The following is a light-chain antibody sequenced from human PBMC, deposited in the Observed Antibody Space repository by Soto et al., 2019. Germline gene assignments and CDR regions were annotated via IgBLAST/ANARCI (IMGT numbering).Light chain of an antibody. Sequence: EIVMTQSPGTLSVSPGERATLSCRASQSVSSNLAWYQQKPGQAPRLLIYGASTRATGIPARFSGSGSGTDFTLTISSLQSEDFAVDYCQQYNNWPRTFGQGTKVEIK. CDR3: QQYNNWPRT. CDR1: QSVSSN. V-gene: IGKV3-15*01. CDR2: GAS. J-gene: IGKJ1*01.